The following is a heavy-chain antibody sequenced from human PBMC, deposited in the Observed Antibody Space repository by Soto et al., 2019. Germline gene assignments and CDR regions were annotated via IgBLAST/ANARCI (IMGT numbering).Heavy chain of an antibody. J-gene: IGHJ4*02. V-gene: IGHV2-5*02. D-gene: IGHD4-17*01. CDR1: GFSLTTSEVD. CDR2: IYWDDDK. Sequence: QITLKESGPTLVKPTQTLTLTCTFSGFSLTTSEVDVGWIRQPPGKALEWLALIYWDDDKRYSPSLKRRLTITKGTSKNQVVLTMTNMDPVDTATYYCAHLVYGDYGGRYFDYWGQGTLVTVSS. CDR3: AHLVYGDYGGRYFDY.